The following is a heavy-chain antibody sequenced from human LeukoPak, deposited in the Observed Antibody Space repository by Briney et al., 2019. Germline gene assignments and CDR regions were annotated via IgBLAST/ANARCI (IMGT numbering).Heavy chain of an antibody. V-gene: IGHV3-30*04. CDR2: ISYDGSNK. Sequence: HPGRSLRLSCAASGFTFSSYAMHWVRQAPGKGLEWVAVISYDGSNKYYADSVKGRFTISRDNSKNTLYLQMNSLRAEDTAVYYCARGPRLWLWYYFDYWGQGTLVTVSS. D-gene: IGHD5-18*01. CDR1: GFTFSSYA. CDR3: ARGPRLWLWYYFDY. J-gene: IGHJ4*02.